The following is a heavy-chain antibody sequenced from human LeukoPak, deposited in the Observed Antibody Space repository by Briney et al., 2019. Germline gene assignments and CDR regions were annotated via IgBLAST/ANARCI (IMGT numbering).Heavy chain of an antibody. Sequence: PSETLSLTCTVSGYPISSGYSWGWIRQPPGKGLEWIAGIYNSGSTSYNPSLKSRVTISVDKSKNQFSLKLSSVTAADTAVYYCARTIPDVMTVTTTGLDYWGQGTLVTVSS. J-gene: IGHJ4*02. D-gene: IGHD4-17*01. CDR2: IYNSGST. CDR3: ARTIPDVMTVTTTGLDY. V-gene: IGHV4-38-2*02. CDR1: GYPISSGYS.